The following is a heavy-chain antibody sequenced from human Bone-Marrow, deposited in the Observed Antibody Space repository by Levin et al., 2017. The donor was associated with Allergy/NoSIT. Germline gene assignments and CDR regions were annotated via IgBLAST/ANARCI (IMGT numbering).Heavy chain of an antibody. D-gene: IGHD6-19*01. J-gene: IGHJ4*02. CDR2: INPNSGGT. CDR3: ARDRPTGWFDFDY. CDR1: GYTFTGYY. V-gene: IGHV1-2*06. Sequence: ASVKVSCKASGYTFTGYYVHWVRQAPGQGLEWMGRINPNSGGTNYAQKFQGRVTMTRDTSISTAYMELNTLRSDDTAVYYCARDRPTGWFDFDYWGQGTLVTVSS.